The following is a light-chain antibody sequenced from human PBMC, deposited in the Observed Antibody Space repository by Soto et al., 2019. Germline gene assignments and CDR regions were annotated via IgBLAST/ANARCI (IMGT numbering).Light chain of an antibody. J-gene: IGLJ3*02. CDR2: DDS. CDR1: NIGSKS. V-gene: IGLV3-21*02. Sequence: SYVLTQPPSVSVAPGQTARITCGGNNIGSKSVHWYQQKPGQAPVLVVYDDSDRPSGIPEGFSGSNSENTATLTITRVEAGDEADYYCQVWDSTTDHWVFGGGTKLTVL. CDR3: QVWDSTTDHWV.